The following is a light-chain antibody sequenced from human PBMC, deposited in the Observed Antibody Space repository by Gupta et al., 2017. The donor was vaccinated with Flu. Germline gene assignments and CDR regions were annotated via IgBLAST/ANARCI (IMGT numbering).Light chain of an antibody. CDR2: EDN. Sequence: SYELTQPPSVSVSPGRTATITCSGDKLENKFVWWYQQKPGQSPVLVMSEDNKRPSGIPERFSGSNSENTATLTISGTQSMDEAHYYCQAWDSRTYVVFGGGTELAVL. CDR1: KLENKF. V-gene: IGLV3-1*01. CDR3: QAWDSRTYVV. J-gene: IGLJ2*01.